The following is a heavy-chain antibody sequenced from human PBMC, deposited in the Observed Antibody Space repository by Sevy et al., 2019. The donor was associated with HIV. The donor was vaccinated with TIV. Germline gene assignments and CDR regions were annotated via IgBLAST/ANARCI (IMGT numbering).Heavy chain of an antibody. J-gene: IGHJ4*02. CDR3: AREGCTKPHDY. CDR2: LSFGCGKI. D-gene: IGHD2-8*01. CDR1: GFTFNIYS. V-gene: IGHV3-23*01. Sequence: GGSLRLSCAASGFTFNIYSMSWVHQTPGKGLEWVATLSFGCGKINHADSVKGRLTMSRDDSKNAVYLQMNNLRVEDTAIYYCAREGCTKPHDYWGQGTLVTVSS.